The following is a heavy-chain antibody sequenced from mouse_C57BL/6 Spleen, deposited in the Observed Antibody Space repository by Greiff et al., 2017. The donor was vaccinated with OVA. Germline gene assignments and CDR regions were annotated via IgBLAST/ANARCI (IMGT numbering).Heavy chain of an antibody. CDR2: ISSGSSTI. CDR3: ARAGNFDY. V-gene: IGHV5-17*01. Sequence: EVKLMESGGGLVKPGGSLTLSCAASGFTFSDYGMHWVRQAPEKGLEWVAYISSGSSTIYYADTVKGRFTISRDNAKYTLFMRMTSLRSEDTAMYYCARAGNFDYWGQGTTLTVSS. J-gene: IGHJ2*01. CDR1: GFTFSDYG.